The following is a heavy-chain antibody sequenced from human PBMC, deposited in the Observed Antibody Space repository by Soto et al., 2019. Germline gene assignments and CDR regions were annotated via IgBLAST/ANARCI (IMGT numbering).Heavy chain of an antibody. CDR2: ISYDGSNK. J-gene: IGHJ6*02. Sequence: LRLSCAASGFTFSSYGMHWVRQAPGKGLEWVAVISYDGSNKYYADSVKGRFTISRDNSKNTLYLQMNSLRAEDTAVYYCASRTDVVVAAPNDYYGMDVWGQGTTVTVSS. V-gene: IGHV3-30*03. CDR1: GFTFSSYG. D-gene: IGHD2-15*01. CDR3: ASRTDVVVAAPNDYYGMDV.